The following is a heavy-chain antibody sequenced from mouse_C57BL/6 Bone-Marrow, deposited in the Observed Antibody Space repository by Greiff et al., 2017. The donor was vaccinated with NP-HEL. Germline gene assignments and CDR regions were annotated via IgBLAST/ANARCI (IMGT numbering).Heavy chain of an antibody. Sequence: EVQRVESGGGLVQPGGSLSLSCAASGFTFTDYYMSWVRQPPGKALEWLGFIRNKANGYTTAYSASVKGRFTISRDNSQSILYLQMNALRAEDSATYYCARSSTGTDYWGQGTTLTVSS. V-gene: IGHV7-3*01. CDR2: IRNKANGYTT. CDR3: ARSSTGTDY. CDR1: GFTFTDYY. J-gene: IGHJ2*01. D-gene: IGHD4-1*01.